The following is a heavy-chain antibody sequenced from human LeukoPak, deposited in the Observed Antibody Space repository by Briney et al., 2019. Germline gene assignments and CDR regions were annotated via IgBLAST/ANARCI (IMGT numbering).Heavy chain of an antibody. CDR2: INPNSGGT. V-gene: IGHV1-2*02. D-gene: IGHD4-23*01. Sequence: VGSVKVSCKASGYTFTGYYMHWVRQAPGQGLEWMGWINPNSGGTYYAQKFQGRVTMTSDKSISTAYMELSRLRSDNTAVYYCARDLYGGTSATFDYWGEGTLVTVSS. J-gene: IGHJ4*02. CDR3: ARDLYGGTSATFDY. CDR1: GYTFTGYY.